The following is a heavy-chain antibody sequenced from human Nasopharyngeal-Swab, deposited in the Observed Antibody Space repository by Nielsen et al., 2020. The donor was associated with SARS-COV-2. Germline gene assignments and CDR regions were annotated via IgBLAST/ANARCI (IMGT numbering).Heavy chain of an antibody. CDR3: ASAGSSWLGFYFDY. J-gene: IGHJ4*02. Sequence: GESLKISCAASGFTFSSYAMHWVRQAPGKGLEWVAVISYDGSNKYYADSVKGRFTISRDNSKNTLYLQMNSLRAEDTAVYYCASAGSSWLGFYFDYWGQGTLVTVSS. D-gene: IGHD6-13*01. CDR2: ISYDGSNK. V-gene: IGHV3-30*04. CDR1: GFTFSSYA.